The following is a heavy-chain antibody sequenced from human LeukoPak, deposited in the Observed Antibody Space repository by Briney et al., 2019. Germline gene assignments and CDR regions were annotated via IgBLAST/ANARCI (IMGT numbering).Heavy chain of an antibody. J-gene: IGHJ4*02. CDR2: ISSDGSIT. Sequence: GGSLRFSCAASGFTFNIYWMHWVRQAPGKGLVWVSLISSDGSITSYADSVKGRFTISRDNAKNTVYLQMNSLRVEDTAVYYCARRVGSSESSYYFDYWGQGTLVTVSS. CDR1: GFTFNIYW. V-gene: IGHV3-74*01. D-gene: IGHD3-22*01. CDR3: ARRVGSSESSYYFDY.